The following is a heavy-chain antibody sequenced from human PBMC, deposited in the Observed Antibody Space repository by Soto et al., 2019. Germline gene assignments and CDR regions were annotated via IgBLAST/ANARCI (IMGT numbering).Heavy chain of an antibody. V-gene: IGHV1-18*01. CDR3: ARTNVFIYDY. CDR1: GYTFTNYG. J-gene: IGHJ4*02. D-gene: IGHD3-16*01. Sequence: ASVKVSCKASGYTFTNYGVSWVRQAPGQGLEWMGWISAYNGNTNYAQKLQGRVTLTTDTSTSTAYMELRSLTSDDTAVYFCARTNVFIYDYWGQGTLVTVSS. CDR2: ISAYNGNT.